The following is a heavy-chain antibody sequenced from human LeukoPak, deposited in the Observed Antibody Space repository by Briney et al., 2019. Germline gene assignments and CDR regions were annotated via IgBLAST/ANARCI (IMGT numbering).Heavy chain of an antibody. CDR2: IFYSGRT. CDR3: ARENGYRYDY. Sequence: SETLSLTCSVSGGSISSYYWSWIRQPPGKGLEYIGYIFYSGRTNYNPSLKSRLTISVDTSKNQFSLTLSSVTAADTAVYYCARENGYRYDYWGQGTLVTVSS. J-gene: IGHJ4*02. V-gene: IGHV4-59*01. D-gene: IGHD5-18*01. CDR1: GGSISSYY.